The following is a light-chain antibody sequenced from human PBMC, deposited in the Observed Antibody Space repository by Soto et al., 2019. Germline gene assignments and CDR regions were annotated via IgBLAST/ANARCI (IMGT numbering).Light chain of an antibody. CDR3: QQFGSYPLT. CDR1: QGIISY. V-gene: IGKV1-9*01. J-gene: IGKJ4*01. CDR2: LAS. Sequence: DTQLTQSPSFLSASVGDRVTITCRASQGIISYLAWYQQKPGKAPKLLIYLASTLQSGVPSRFSGSGSGTEFTLTISSLQPEDFATYYCQQFGSYPLTFGGGTEVEIK.